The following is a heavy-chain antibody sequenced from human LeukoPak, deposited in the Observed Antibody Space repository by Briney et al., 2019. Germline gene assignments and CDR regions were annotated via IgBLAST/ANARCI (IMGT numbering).Heavy chain of an antibody. Sequence: ASVKVSCKASGYTFTSYSVHWVRQAPGQGLEWMATINPSVGSAIYAQKFQGRVTVTSDTSTSAVFMELTSLTSDDTAVYYCARRVGTTRTAFDNWGQGTLVTVSS. CDR2: INPSVGSA. CDR1: GYTFTSYS. J-gene: IGHJ4*02. V-gene: IGHV1-46*01. CDR3: ARRVGTTRTAFDN. D-gene: IGHD1-26*01.